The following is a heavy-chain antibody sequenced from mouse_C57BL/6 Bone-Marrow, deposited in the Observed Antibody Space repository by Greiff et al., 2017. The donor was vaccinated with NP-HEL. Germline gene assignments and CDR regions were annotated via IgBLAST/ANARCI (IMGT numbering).Heavy chain of an antibody. CDR3: ARNDINAY. J-gene: IGHJ4*01. D-gene: IGHD1-1*01. CDR1: GFTFTSYW. Sequence: VQLQQPGPELVKPGASVNLSCKASGFTFTSYWMHWVKQRPGQGLEWIGMIHPNSGSTNYNEKFKSKATLTVDKSSRTAYMQLSMLTSEDAAVYYCARNDINAYWGQGTSVTVTS. CDR2: IHPNSGST. V-gene: IGHV1-64*01.